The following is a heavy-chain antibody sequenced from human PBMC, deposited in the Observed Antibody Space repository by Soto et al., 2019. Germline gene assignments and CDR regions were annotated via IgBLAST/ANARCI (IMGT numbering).Heavy chain of an antibody. V-gene: IGHV3-48*02. J-gene: IGHJ3*02. CDR3: AQPRAQDSSGYSTEGAFDI. CDR1: VFAYSSYS. Sequence: PGVSLRPSFAASVFAYSSYSMKWVRQAPGKGLAWVSYISSSSSTIYYADSVKGRFTISRDNAKNSLYLQMNSLRDEDTAVYYCAQPRAQDSSGYSTEGAFDIWGQGTMVTVSS. D-gene: IGHD3-22*01. CDR2: ISSSSSTI.